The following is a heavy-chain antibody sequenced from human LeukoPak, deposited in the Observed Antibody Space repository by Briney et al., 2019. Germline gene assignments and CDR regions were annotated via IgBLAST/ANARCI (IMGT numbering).Heavy chain of an antibody. CDR1: GGSISSYH. J-gene: IGHJ4*02. D-gene: IGHD5-18*01. Sequence: SETLSLTCTVSGGSISSYHWSWIRQPPGKGLEWIGYIYYSGSTNYNPSLKSRVTISVDTSKNQFSLKLSSVTAADTAVYYCARVTLGYSYGYYFDYWGQGTLVTVSS. CDR3: ARVTLGYSYGYYFDY. CDR2: IYYSGST. V-gene: IGHV4-59*01.